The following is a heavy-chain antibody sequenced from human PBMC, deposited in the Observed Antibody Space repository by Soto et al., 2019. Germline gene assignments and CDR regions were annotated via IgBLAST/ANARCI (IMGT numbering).Heavy chain of an antibody. V-gene: IGHV3-48*01. CDR2: ISSSSSTI. CDR3: ARDYVGAYCSSTSCYSDYYYGMDV. J-gene: IGHJ6*02. Sequence: GGSLRLYCAASGFTFSSYSMNWVRQAPGKGLEWVSYISSSSSTIYYADSVKGRFTISRDNAKNSLYLQMNSLRAEDTAVYYCARDYVGAYCSSTSCYSDYYYGMDVWGQGTTVTVSS. D-gene: IGHD2-2*01. CDR1: GFTFSSYS.